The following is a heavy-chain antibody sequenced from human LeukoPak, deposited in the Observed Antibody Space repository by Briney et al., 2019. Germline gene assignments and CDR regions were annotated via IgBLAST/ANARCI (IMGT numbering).Heavy chain of an antibody. V-gene: IGHV3-49*04. D-gene: IGHD3-10*01. Sequence: GGSLRLSCAASGFTFSSYAMSWVRQAPGKGLEWVGFIRSTASGGTAEYAASVKGRFTISRDDSKSIAYLQMNSLKTEDTAVYYCTRDGRNYGSGRVFDYWGQGTLVTVSS. CDR2: IRSTASGGTA. CDR1: GFTFSSYA. CDR3: TRDGRNYGSGRVFDY. J-gene: IGHJ4*02.